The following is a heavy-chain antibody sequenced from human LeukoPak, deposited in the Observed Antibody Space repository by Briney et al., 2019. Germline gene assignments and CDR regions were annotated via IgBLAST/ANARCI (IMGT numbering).Heavy chain of an antibody. V-gene: IGHV3-30*18. D-gene: IGHD3-22*01. CDR3: AKDSYDRSGYYYYYFAY. CDR2: ISYDGSNK. CDR1: GFTFSSSG. Sequence: GRSLRLSCAASGFTFSSSGMHWVRQAPGKGLEGVAVISYDGSNKYYADSVRGRFSISRDNSKNTLYLQMNSLRAGDTAVYYCAKDSYDRSGYYYYYFAYWGQGTQVTVSS. J-gene: IGHJ4*02.